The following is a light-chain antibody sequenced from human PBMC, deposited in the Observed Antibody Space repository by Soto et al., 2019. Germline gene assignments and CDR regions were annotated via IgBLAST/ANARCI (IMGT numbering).Light chain of an antibody. CDR2: GAT. CDR3: QQYNGYPIT. V-gene: IGKV1-16*01. J-gene: IGKJ5*01. CDR1: QDITNY. Sequence: DIQMTQSPSSLSASVGDRVTITCRASQDITNYVAWFQQKPGKAPKSLIYGATSMQSGVPSRFSGSRSGTDFTLTINSLQPEDFATYYCQQYNGYPITIGQGTRLEI.